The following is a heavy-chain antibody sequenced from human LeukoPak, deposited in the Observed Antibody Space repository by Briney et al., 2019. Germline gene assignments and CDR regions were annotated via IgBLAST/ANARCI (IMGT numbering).Heavy chain of an antibody. J-gene: IGHJ2*01. V-gene: IGHV3-66*01. Sequence: GGSLRLSCTASAYTASTNYMTWVRQAPGKGLEWVSVIYVAGNTYYADSVRGRFTISRDNTKNTVFLQMNSLRVEDTAIYYCATRGWPGDWSFGLWGRGTLVTVSS. CDR1: AYTASTNY. CDR2: IYVAGNT. CDR3: ATRGWPGDWSFGL. D-gene: IGHD6-19*01.